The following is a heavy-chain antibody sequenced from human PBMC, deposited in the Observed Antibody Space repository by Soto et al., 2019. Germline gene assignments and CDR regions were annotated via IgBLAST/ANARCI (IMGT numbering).Heavy chain of an antibody. CDR3: ARDTLYITSDHSAFDF. J-gene: IGHJ4*02. V-gene: IGHV3-30-3*01. D-gene: IGHD3-16*01. CDR1: GFTFSNYT. CDR2: ISYDGSHK. Sequence: GGSLRLSCAASGFTFSNYTMHWVRQAPGSGLEWVAVISYDGSHKYYGDSVKGRFTISRDNSKNTLYLQMNSLRADDTAVYYCARDTLYITSDHSAFDFWGQGTLVTVSS.